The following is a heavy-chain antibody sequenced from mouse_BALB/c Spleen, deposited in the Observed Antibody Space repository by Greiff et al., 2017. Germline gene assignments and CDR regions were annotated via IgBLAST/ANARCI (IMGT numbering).Heavy chain of an antibody. V-gene: IGHV14-3*02. J-gene: IGHJ3*01. D-gene: IGHD1-1*01. Sequence: VHVKQSGAELVKPGASVKLSCTASGFNIKDTYMHWVKQRPEQGLEWIGRIDPANGNTKYDPKFQGKATITADTSSNTAYLQLSSLTSEDTAVYYCASIITTFAYWGQGTLVTVSA. CDR1: GFNIKDTY. CDR2: IDPANGNT. CDR3: ASIITTFAY.